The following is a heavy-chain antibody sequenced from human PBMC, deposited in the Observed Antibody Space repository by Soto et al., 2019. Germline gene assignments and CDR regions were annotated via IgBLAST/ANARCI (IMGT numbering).Heavy chain of an antibody. J-gene: IGHJ4*02. D-gene: IGHD5-12*01. Sequence: GGSLRLSCAASGFTFSSYSMNWVRQAPGKGLEWVSYISSSGTTIYYADSVKGRFTISRDNAKNSLSLQMNSLRDEDTAVYYCARDSVRDGYTSPRYWGQGTLVTVFS. CDR3: ARDSVRDGYTSPRY. CDR1: GFTFSSYS. CDR2: ISSSGTTI. V-gene: IGHV3-48*02.